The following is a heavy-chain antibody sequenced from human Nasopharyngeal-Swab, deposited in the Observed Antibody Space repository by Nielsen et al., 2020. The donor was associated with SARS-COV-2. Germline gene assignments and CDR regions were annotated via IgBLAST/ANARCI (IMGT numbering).Heavy chain of an antibody. Sequence: ASVKVSCKVSGYTLTELSMHWVRQAPGKGLEWMGGFDPEDGETIYAQKFQGRVTMTEDTSTDTAYMELSSLRSEDTAVYYCATGPGAVATFGWFGPWGQGTLVTVSS. CDR2: FDPEDGET. CDR3: ATGPGAVATFGWFGP. CDR1: GYTLTELS. D-gene: IGHD5-12*01. V-gene: IGHV1-24*01. J-gene: IGHJ5*02.